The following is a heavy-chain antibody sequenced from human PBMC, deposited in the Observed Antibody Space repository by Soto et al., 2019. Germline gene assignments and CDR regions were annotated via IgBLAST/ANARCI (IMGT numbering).Heavy chain of an antibody. J-gene: IGHJ6*02. Sequence: PWESLKISCTGSGYSFTIYWIAWVRQMRVKGLDCMGIIYPSDSDIRYRPSFQGQVTISADKSISTAYLQWSSLKASDTATYYCARQDYSNYRGGMDVWGQWTTVTVSS. D-gene: IGHD2-2*01. CDR3: ARQDYSNYRGGMDV. CDR2: IYPSDSDI. V-gene: IGHV5-51*01. CDR1: GYSFTIYW.